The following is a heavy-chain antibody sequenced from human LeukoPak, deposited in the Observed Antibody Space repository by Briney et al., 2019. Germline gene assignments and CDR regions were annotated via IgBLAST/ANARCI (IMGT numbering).Heavy chain of an antibody. CDR2: ISSSSSYI. Sequence: GGSLRLSCAASGFTFSSYSMNWVRQAPGKGLEWVSSISSSSSYIYYADSVKGRFTISRDNAKNSLYLQMNSLRAEDTAVYYCARVSSDIVVVPAAPKYYYGMDVWGQGTTVTVSS. CDR1: GFTFSSYS. CDR3: ARVSSDIVVVPAAPKYYYGMDV. J-gene: IGHJ6*02. D-gene: IGHD2-2*01. V-gene: IGHV3-21*01.